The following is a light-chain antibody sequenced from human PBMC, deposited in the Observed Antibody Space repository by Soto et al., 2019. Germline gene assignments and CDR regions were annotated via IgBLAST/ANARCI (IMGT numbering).Light chain of an antibody. J-gene: IGKJ4*01. V-gene: IGKV3-11*01. CDR2: DAS. CDR1: QSVSSY. CDR3: QQRSNWPFLT. Sequence: EIVLTQSPATLSLSPGERATLSCRASQSVSSYLAWYQQKPGQAPRLLIYDASNRATGIPARFSRSGSGTDLTLTIISLEPEDFAVYYCQQRSNWPFLTFGGGTKVEIK.